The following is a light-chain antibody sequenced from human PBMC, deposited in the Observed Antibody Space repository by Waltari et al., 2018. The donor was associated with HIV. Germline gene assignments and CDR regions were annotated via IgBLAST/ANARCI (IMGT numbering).Light chain of an antibody. J-gene: IGKJ1*01. V-gene: IGKV3-15*01. CDR1: QSVRSN. Sequence: EIVMTQSPATLSVSPGERATLSCRASQSVRSNLAWYQQKPGQAPRLLIYGASTRATGIPVRFSGSGSWTEFTLTISSLQSEDFAVYYCQQYDNWPPWTFGQGTKVEI. CDR2: GAS. CDR3: QQYDNWPPWT.